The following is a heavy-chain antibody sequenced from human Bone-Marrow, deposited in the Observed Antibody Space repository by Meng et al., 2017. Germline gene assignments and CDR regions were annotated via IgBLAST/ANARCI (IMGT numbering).Heavy chain of an antibody. J-gene: IGHJ5*02. Sequence: QVQLQESGPGLGKHSETLSLTCSVYGGSLSSYYWSWIRQPPGKGLEWIGYILYSGSAYFNPSLKSRVTISVDTSKSQFSLKLISVTAADTAVYYCARRRHAGMVTEGWFDPWGQGTLVTVSS. V-gene: IGHV4-59*01. CDR2: ILYSGSA. CDR1: GGSLSSYY. D-gene: IGHD5-18*01. CDR3: ARRRHAGMVTEGWFDP.